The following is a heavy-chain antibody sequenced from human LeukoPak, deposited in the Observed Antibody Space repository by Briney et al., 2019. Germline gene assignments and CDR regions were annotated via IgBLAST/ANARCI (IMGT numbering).Heavy chain of an antibody. CDR1: ALTFSSYW. D-gene: IGHD5-12*01. Sequence: GGSLRLSCAASALTFSSYWMSWVRQAPGKGLEWVANISQDGSEKYYVDSVKGRFTISRDNAKNSLYMQMNSLRVEDTAVYYCARLYDSNRDHSGYGYWGRGTLVTVSS. J-gene: IGHJ4*02. CDR2: ISQDGSEK. CDR3: ARLYDSNRDHSGYGY. V-gene: IGHV3-7*02.